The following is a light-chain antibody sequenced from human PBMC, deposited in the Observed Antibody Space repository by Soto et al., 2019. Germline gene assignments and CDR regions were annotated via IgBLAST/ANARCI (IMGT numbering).Light chain of an antibody. CDR2: GAS. CDR3: QQYGSSEYT. V-gene: IGKV3-20*01. Sequence: EIVLTQSPGTLSLSPGERATLSCRASQSVSSSDLAWYQQKPGQAPRLLIYGASSRATCIPDRFRGSGSGTDFTLTISRLEPEDFAVYYCQQYGSSEYTFGQGTKLEIK. CDR1: QSVSSSD. J-gene: IGKJ2*01.